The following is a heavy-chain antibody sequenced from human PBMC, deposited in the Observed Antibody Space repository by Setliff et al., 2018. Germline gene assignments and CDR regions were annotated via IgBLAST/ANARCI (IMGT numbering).Heavy chain of an antibody. Sequence: GGSLRLSCAASGFTFSSYWMHWVRQAPGKGLVRVSRINSDGSSTSYADSVKGRFTISRDNAKNTLYLQMNSLRAEDTAVYYCARDYVLRYFDRPHTLWSYYYYGMDVWGQGTTVTVSS. CDR1: GFTFSSYW. J-gene: IGHJ6*02. CDR3: ARDYVLRYFDRPHTLWSYYYYGMDV. D-gene: IGHD3-9*01. V-gene: IGHV3-74*01. CDR2: INSDGSST.